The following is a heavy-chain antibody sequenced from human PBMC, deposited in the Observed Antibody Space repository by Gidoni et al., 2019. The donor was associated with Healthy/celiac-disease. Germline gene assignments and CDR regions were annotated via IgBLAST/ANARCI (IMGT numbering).Heavy chain of an antibody. CDR3: ASHWGVYN. J-gene: IGHJ4*02. D-gene: IGHD6-13*01. Sequence: SGFTFSSYSMNWIRQAPGKGLEWVSSISSSSSYIYYADSVKGRFTISRDNAKNSLYLQMNSLRAEDTDVYYCASHWGVYNWGQGTLVTVSS. CDR1: GFTFSSYS. CDR2: ISSSSSYI. V-gene: IGHV3-21*01.